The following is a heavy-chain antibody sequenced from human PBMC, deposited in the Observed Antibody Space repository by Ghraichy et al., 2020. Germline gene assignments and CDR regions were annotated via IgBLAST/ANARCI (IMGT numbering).Heavy chain of an antibody. V-gene: IGHV3-23*01. Sequence: GESMNISCAASGFTFSSYAMSWVRQAPGKGLEWVSAISGSGGSTYYADSVKGRFTISRDNSKNTLYLQMNSLRAEDTAVYYCAKGADSSGYSSYWYFDLWGRGTLVTVSS. CDR2: ISGSGGST. J-gene: IGHJ2*01. CDR1: GFTFSSYA. D-gene: IGHD3-22*01. CDR3: AKGADSSGYSSYWYFDL.